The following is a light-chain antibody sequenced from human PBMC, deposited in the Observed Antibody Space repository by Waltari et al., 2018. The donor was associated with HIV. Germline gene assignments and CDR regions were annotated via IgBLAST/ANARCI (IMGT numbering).Light chain of an antibody. CDR2: SAS. CDR1: QTISTS. CDR3: QQSYSSPLT. Sequence: ITCRSSQTISTSLNWYQQKPGKAPKILISSASSLQSGVPSRFSASGSGTDFTLTISNLQPDDYATYYCQQSYSSPLTFGPGTEVDVK. J-gene: IGKJ3*01. V-gene: IGKV1-39*01.